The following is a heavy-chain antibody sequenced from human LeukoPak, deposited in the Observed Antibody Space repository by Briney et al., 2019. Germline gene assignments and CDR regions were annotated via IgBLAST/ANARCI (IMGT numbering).Heavy chain of an antibody. V-gene: IGHV4-59*01. CDR1: GGSISSYY. CDR2: IYYSGST. CDR3: ARGHGGVPYYFDY. D-gene: IGHD3-16*01. J-gene: IGHJ4*02. Sequence: SETLSLTCTVSGGSISSYYWSWIRPPPGKGLEWIGYIYYSGSTNYNPSLKSRVTISVDTSKNQFSLKLSSVTAADTAVYYCARGHGGVPYYFDYWGQGTLVTVSS.